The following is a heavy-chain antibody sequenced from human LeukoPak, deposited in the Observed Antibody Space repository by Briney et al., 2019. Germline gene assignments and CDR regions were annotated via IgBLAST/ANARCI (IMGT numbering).Heavy chain of an antibody. D-gene: IGHD2-15*01. J-gene: IGHJ4*02. CDR3: SAALDY. CDR2: IKSKTDGGTT. CDR1: GFIFSSAW. V-gene: IGHV3-15*01. Sequence: GGSLRLSCAASGFIFSSAWMTWVRQARGKGLECVGRIKSKTDGGTTDYAAPVKGRFTISRDDSKNTVYLQMNSLKTEDTAVYNCSAALDYWGQGTLVTVSS.